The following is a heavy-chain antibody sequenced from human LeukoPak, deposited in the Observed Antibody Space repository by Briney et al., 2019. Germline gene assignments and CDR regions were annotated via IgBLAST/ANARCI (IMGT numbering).Heavy chain of an antibody. CDR2: INHSGGT. J-gene: IGHJ4*02. CDR3: ARMKGYYYGSGSPEFDY. Sequence: SETLSLTCAVYGGSFSGYYWSWIRQPPGKGLEWIGEINHSGGTNYNPSLKSRVTISVDTSKNQFSLKLSSVTAADTAVYYCARMKGYYYGSGSPEFDYWGQGTLVTVSS. CDR1: GGSFSGYY. D-gene: IGHD3-10*01. V-gene: IGHV4-34*01.